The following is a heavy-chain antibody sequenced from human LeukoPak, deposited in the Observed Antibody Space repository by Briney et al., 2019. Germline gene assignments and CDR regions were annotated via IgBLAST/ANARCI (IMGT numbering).Heavy chain of an antibody. CDR3: LRDGGTVWYDP. V-gene: IGHV3-7*01. CDR2: IKQDGSEK. D-gene: IGHD3-16*01. Sequence: GGPLRLSCAASGFSVSDYWMTCVRQAPGKGLEWVANIKQDGSEKTYVDSVKGRFTISRDNAKNSRYLQMNSLRVEDTAMYYCLRDGGTVWYDPWGQGTLVSVFS. CDR1: GFSVSDYW. J-gene: IGHJ5*02.